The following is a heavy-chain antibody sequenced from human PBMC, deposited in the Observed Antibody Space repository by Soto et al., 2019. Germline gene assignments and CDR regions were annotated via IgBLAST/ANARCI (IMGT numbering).Heavy chain of an antibody. CDR1: GFSLRSYW. D-gene: IGHD4-17*01. Sequence: EVQLVESGGGLVQPGGSLRLSCVVSGFSLRSYWMSWVRQAPGKGLEWVANIKEDGSEKYYVDSVKGRFTISRDNAKNSMDLQMNSLRDEDTAVYYCARPPGAETSYWGQGTLVTVSS. CDR3: ARPPGAETSY. J-gene: IGHJ4*02. V-gene: IGHV3-7*01. CDR2: IKEDGSEK.